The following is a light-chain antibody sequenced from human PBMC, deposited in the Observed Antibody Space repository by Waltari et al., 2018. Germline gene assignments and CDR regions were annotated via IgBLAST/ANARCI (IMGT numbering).Light chain of an antibody. CDR3: ASWDDSLNGHWV. J-gene: IGLJ3*02. V-gene: IGLV1-44*01. CDR1: ASNIGGNL. Sequence: QSVLTQPPSASGTPGQRVTISCSGSASNIGGNLVNWYQQLPGKAPKLLIYRSDQRPSGGPDRFSGSKSGTSASLASSGLQSEDEADYYCASWDDSLNGHWVFGGGTKVTVL. CDR2: RSD.